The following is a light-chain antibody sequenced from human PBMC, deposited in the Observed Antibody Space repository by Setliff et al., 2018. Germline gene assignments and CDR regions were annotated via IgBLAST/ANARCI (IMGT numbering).Light chain of an antibody. CDR2: EVS. V-gene: IGLV2-8*01. CDR1: SSDVGGYNY. Sequence: QSALTQPASVSGSPGQSITISCTGTSSDVGGYNYVSWYLQYPGKAPKLIIYEVSKRPSGVPDRFSGSKSGNTASLTVSGLQAEDEADYYCSSYAGSNNYVFGTGTKVTVL. J-gene: IGLJ1*01. CDR3: SSYAGSNNYV.